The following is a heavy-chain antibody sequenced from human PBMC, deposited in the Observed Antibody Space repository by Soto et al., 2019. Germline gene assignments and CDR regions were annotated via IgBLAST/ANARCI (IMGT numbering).Heavy chain of an antibody. Sequence: QVQLQESGPGLVKPSETLSLTCTVSGGSISSYYWSWIRQPPGKGLEWIGYIYYSGSTNYNPSLKSRVTISVDTSKNQCSLKLSSVTAADTAVYYCARDSWSGSYDERYFDYWGQGTLVTVSS. J-gene: IGHJ4*02. D-gene: IGHD1-26*01. CDR2: IYYSGST. CDR3: ARDSWSGSYDERYFDY. CDR1: GGSISSYY. V-gene: IGHV4-59*01.